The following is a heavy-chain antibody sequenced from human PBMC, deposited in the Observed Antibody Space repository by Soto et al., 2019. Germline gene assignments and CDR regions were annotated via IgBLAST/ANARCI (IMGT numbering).Heavy chain of an antibody. CDR1: GFTLSSYS. CDR3: ARGVQIIVLLPAAIDY. J-gene: IGHJ4*01. V-gene: IGHV3-48*02. D-gene: IGHD2-2*01. CDR2: IHNSSSTI. Sequence: EVQLVESGGGLLQPGESLRLSCAASGFTLSSYSMNWVRQAPGKGLEWVSYIHNSSSTIYYADSVRGRFTISRDNAKNSLYLQMNSLRDEDTAVYYCARGVQIIVLLPAAIDYWGHGTLVTVFS.